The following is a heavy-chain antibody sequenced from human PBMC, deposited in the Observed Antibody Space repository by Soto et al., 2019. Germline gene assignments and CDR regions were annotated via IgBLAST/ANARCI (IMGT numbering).Heavy chain of an antibody. D-gene: IGHD4-17*01. V-gene: IGHV4-61*01. J-gene: IGHJ4*02. CDR3: SRTTAVPNTLRSRYFFDY. CDR2: VYYSWTT. CDR1: GGSVSNKTYY. Sequence: PSETLSLTCSVSGGSVSNKTYYWCWIRQPPGKRLEWIGYVYYSWTTNYNPSLKSRVTISVDLAKNQFSLRLSSVTTADTALYYCSRTTAVPNTLRSRYFFDYWGQGTLVTVSS.